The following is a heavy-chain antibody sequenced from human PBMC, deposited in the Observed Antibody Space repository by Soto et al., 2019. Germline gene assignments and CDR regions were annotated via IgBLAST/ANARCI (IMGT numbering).Heavy chain of an antibody. J-gene: IGHJ6*02. CDR3: AREDIVVVPAAIESYYYYGMDV. CDR2: TYYRSKWYN. D-gene: IGHD2-2*02. Sequence: SQTLSLTCAISGDSVSSNSAAWNWIRQSPSRGLEWLGRTYYRSKWYNDYAVSVKSRITINPDTSKNQFSLQLNSVTPEDAAVYYCAREDIVVVPAAIESYYYYGMDVWGQGTTVTVS. V-gene: IGHV6-1*01. CDR1: GDSVSSNSAA.